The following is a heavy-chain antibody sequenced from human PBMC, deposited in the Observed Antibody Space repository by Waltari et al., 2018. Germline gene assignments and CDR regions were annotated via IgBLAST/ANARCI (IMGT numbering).Heavy chain of an antibody. CDR3: ARRRQLGFDY. D-gene: IGHD6-6*01. V-gene: IGHV4-38-2*01. CDR2: IYHSGST. CDR1: GYSISSGYY. Sequence: QVQLQESGPGLVQPSETLSLTCAVSGYSISSGYYWGWIRQPPGKGLEWIGSIYHSGSTYYNPSLKSRVTISVDTSKNQFSLKLSSVTAADTAVYYCARRRQLGFDYWGQGTLVTVSS. J-gene: IGHJ4*02.